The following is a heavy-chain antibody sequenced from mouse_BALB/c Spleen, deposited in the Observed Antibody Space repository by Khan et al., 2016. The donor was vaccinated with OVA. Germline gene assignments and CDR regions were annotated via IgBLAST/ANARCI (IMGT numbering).Heavy chain of an antibody. D-gene: IGHD2-10*01. V-gene: IGHV2-6-1*01. CDR2: IWRDGST. Sequence: QVQLKESGPGLVAPSQSLSITCTISGFSLTNYGVHWVRQPPGKGLEWLVVIWRDGSTTYNSALKSRLTINKDNSKSQVFLKMNGLQTDDTAMYFCARQPYYHYNVMDYWGQGTSVTVSS. J-gene: IGHJ4*01. CDR3: ARQPYYHYNVMDY. CDR1: GFSLTNYG.